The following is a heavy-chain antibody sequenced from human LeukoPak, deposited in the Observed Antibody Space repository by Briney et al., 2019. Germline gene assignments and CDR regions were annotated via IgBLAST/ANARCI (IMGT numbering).Heavy chain of an antibody. D-gene: IGHD3-9*01. V-gene: IGHV3-23*01. CDR2: ISGNGGST. CDR3: ATDFPDIFYDNYCDY. CDR1: GFTFSSYA. Sequence: PGGSLRLSCAASGFTFSSYAMSWVRQAPGKGLEWVSAISGNGGSTYYADSVKGRFTISRDNSKNTLYLQMNSLRAEDTALYYCATDFPDIFYDNYCDYWDQGPVVTVTA. J-gene: IGHJ4*02.